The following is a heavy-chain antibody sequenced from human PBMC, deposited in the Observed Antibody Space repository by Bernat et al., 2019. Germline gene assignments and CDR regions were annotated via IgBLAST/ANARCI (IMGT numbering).Heavy chain of an antibody. J-gene: IGHJ4*02. Sequence: EAQLLESGGGLAQPGGSLRLSCAASGFTFSSYAMSWVRQAPGKGLEWVAGISGTSGGSIYYADSVKGRFTISRDESKNTLYLQMDRLRVEDTAIYFWAKNKGDTNWNVYYDYWGQGTLVTVSS. CDR2: ISGTSGGSI. CDR3: AKNKGDTNWNVYYDY. CDR1: GFTFSSYA. V-gene: IGHV3-23*01. D-gene: IGHD1-1*01.